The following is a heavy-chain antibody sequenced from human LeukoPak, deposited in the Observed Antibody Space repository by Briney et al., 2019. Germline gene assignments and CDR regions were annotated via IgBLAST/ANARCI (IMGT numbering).Heavy chain of an antibody. V-gene: IGHV6-1*01. Sequence: SQTLSLTCAISGDIVSINSAAWNWIRQSPSRGLEWLGRTYQRSKWYNDYAVSVKSRITINPDISKNQFSLQLNSVTPEDTAVYYCARSPSPYSSGWYLDYWGQGTLVTVSS. CDR1: GDIVSINSAA. CDR3: ARSPSPYSSGWYLDY. J-gene: IGHJ4*02. CDR2: TYQRSKWYN. D-gene: IGHD6-19*01.